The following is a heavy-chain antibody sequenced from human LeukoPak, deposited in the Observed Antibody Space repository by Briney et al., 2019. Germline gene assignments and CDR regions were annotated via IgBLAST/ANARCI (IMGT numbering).Heavy chain of an antibody. Sequence: GGSLRLSCAASGFTFSSYSMNWVRQAPGKGLEWVSSISSSSSSIYYADSVKGRFTISRDNAKNSLYLQMNSLRAEDTAVYYCARDPLDGMDVWGQGTTVTVSS. J-gene: IGHJ6*02. CDR3: ARDPLDGMDV. V-gene: IGHV3-21*04. D-gene: IGHD6-13*01. CDR2: ISSSSSSI. CDR1: GFTFSSYS.